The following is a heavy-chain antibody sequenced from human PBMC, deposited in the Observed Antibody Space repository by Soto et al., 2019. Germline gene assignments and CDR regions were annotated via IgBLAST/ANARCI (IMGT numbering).Heavy chain of an antibody. D-gene: IGHD2-2*01. CDR3: ATSPVVPADIEHTHEIKYYYYGMDV. CDR1: GFTFIDYY. Sequence: QVQRVESGGGLVKPGGSLRLSCAASGFTFIDYYMSWIRQAPGKGLEWVSYISRSSSYTNYADSVKGRFTISRDNAKNSLNLHMNSLRAEDTAVDYCATSPVVPADIEHTHEIKYYYYGMDVWGQGTTVTVSS. J-gene: IGHJ6*02. V-gene: IGHV3-11*06. CDR2: ISRSSSYT.